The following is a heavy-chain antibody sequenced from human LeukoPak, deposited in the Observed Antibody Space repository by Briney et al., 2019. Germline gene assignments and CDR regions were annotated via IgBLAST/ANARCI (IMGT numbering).Heavy chain of an antibody. CDR3: AKDVKMFRGPMIMRHFDY. V-gene: IGHV3-30*18. CDR1: GFTFTTYG. CDR2: ISFDGSEK. D-gene: IGHD3-10*01. J-gene: IGHJ4*02. Sequence: GGSLRLPCAVSGFTFTTYGMHWVRQAPGKGLEWVALISFDGSEKYYADSVKGRFTISRGNSKNTLYLQMNSVRVEDTAIYFCAKDVKMFRGPMIMRHFDYWGQGTLVTVSS.